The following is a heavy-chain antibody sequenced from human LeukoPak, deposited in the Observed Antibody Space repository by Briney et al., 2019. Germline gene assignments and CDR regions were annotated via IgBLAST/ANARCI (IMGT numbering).Heavy chain of an antibody. CDR3: AKTPSPTRYYDNSGYYFDY. CDR1: GFTFSSYA. CDR2: ISGSGGST. J-gene: IGHJ4*02. V-gene: IGHV3-23*01. D-gene: IGHD3-22*01. Sequence: GGSLRLSCAASGFTFSSYAMSWVRQAPGKGLEWVSAISGSGGSTYYADSVKGRFTISRDNSKNTLYLQMNSLRAEDTAVYYCAKTPSPTRYYDNSGYYFDYWGQGTLVTVSS.